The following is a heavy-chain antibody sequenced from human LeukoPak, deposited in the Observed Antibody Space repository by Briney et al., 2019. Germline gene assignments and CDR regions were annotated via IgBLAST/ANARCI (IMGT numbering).Heavy chain of an antibody. CDR3: ARGRHDITMIVVVMTSVSYYLDV. Sequence: SETLSLTCAVYGGSFSGYYWSWIRQPPGKGVEWIGEINHSGSTNYNPSLKSRVTISVDTSKNQFSLKLRSVTAADTAVYYCARGRHDITMIVVVMTSVSYYLDVWGKGTTVTVS. CDR2: INHSGST. V-gene: IGHV4-34*01. D-gene: IGHD3-22*01. CDR1: GGSFSGYY. J-gene: IGHJ6*03.